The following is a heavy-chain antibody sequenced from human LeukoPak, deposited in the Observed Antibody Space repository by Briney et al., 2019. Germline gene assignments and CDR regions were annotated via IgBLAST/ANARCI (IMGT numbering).Heavy chain of an antibody. V-gene: IGHV3-7*01. CDR1: GFTFSSYW. CDR2: IKQDGSEK. CDR3: ARYCGGDCYGMDV. J-gene: IGHJ6*02. D-gene: IGHD2-21*01. Sequence: PGGSLRLSCTGSGFTFSSYWMSWVRQAPGKGLEWVANIKQDGSEKDYVDSVKGRFTISRDNAKKSLYLQMNSLRAEDTAVYYCARYCGGDCYGMDVWGQGTTVTVSS.